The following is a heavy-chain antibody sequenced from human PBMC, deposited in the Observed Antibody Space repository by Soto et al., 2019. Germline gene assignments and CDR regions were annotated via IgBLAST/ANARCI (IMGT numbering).Heavy chain of an antibody. CDR1: GGSISSYY. CDR3: ARQNYDILTGYVYLDY. Sequence: SETLSLTCTVSGGSISSYYWSWIRQPPGKGLEWIGYIYYSGSTNYNPSLKSRVTISVDTSKNHFSLKLSSVTAADTAVYYCARQNYDILTGYVYLDYWGQGTLVTVSS. CDR2: IYYSGST. V-gene: IGHV4-59*08. J-gene: IGHJ4*02. D-gene: IGHD3-9*01.